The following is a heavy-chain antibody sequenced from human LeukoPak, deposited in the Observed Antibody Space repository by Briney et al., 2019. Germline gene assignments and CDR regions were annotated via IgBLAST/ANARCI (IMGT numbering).Heavy chain of an antibody. CDR1: GYSFATYW. Sequence: GESLKISCKGPGYSFATYWIGWVRQMPGKGLEWMGIIYPGDSDIRYSPSFEGQVTISADKSISTAYLQWSSLKASDTAMYFCARPHTGYGYTAAYYFDYWGPGTLVTVSS. CDR2: IYPGDSDI. V-gene: IGHV5-51*01. CDR3: ARPHTGYGYTAAYYFDY. D-gene: IGHD5-24*01. J-gene: IGHJ4*02.